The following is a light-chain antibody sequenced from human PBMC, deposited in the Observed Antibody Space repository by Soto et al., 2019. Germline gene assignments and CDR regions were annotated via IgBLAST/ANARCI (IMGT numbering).Light chain of an antibody. J-gene: IGKJ4*01. CDR2: AAS. Sequence: DIQMTQSPSSVSASVGDRVTITCRASQGISSRLAWYQQKPGKAPNLLIYAASSLQSGVPSRFSRSGSETDFTLTIGSLQPEDFATYYCQQSNSIPLTFGGGTKVEIK. CDR3: QQSNSIPLT. CDR1: QGISSR. V-gene: IGKV1-12*01.